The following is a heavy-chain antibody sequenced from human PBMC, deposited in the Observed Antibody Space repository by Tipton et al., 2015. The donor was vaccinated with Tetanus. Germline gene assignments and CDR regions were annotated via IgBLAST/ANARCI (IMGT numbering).Heavy chain of an antibody. CDR1: GFTFSSYA. CDR3: AKEEYSSSSGLTDY. Sequence: SLRLSCAASGFTFSSYAMSWVRQAPGKGLEWVSAISGSGGSTYYADSAKGRFTISRDNSKNTLYLQMNSLRAEDTAVYYCAKEEYSSSSGLTDYWGQGTLVTVSS. CDR2: ISGSGGST. V-gene: IGHV3-23*01. J-gene: IGHJ4*02. D-gene: IGHD6-6*01.